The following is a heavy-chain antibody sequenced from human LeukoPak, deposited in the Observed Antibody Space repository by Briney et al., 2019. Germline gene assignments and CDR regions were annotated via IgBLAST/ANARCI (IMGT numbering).Heavy chain of an antibody. CDR2: IYGNDDE. CDR1: GFSLGTNAVA. V-gene: IGHV2-5*01. CDR3: AHRRSNCYSP. D-gene: IGHD3-16*02. Sequence: SGPTLVNPTQTLTLTCTFSGFSLGTNAVAVGWIRQPPGKALEWLALIYGNDDERYSPSLKSRLTITKDTSKNQVVLTMTNMDPVDTATYYCAHRRSNCYSPWGQGTLVTVSS. J-gene: IGHJ5*02.